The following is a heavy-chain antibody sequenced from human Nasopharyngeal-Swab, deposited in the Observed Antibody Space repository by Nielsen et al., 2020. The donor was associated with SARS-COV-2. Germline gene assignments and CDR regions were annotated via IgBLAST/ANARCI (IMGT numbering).Heavy chain of an antibody. J-gene: IGHJ3*02. CDR3: ARRTVAYCGGDCYSVAFDI. CDR2: IYPGDSDT. D-gene: IGHD2-21*01. Sequence: KVSYKGSGYSFTSYWIGWGRQMPGKGLEWLGIIYPGDSDTRYIPSFQGQVTISADKTISTAYLQWSSLKASDTAMYYCARRTVAYCGGDCYSVAFDIWGQGTMVTVSS. CDR1: GYSFTSYW. V-gene: IGHV5-51*01.